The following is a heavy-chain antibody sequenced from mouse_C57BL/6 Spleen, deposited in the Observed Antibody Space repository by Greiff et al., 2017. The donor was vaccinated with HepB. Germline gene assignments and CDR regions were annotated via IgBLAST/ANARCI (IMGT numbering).Heavy chain of an antibody. CDR1: GYTFTDYN. CDR2: INPNNGGT. D-gene: IGHD2-5*01. V-gene: IGHV1-22*01. CDR3: ASYYSNPAWFAY. J-gene: IGHJ3*01. Sequence: EVQRVESGPELVKPGASVKMSCKASGYTFTDYNMHWVKQSHGKSLEWIGYINPNNGGTSYNQKFKGKATLTVNKSSSTAYMELRSLTSEDSAVYYCASYYSNPAWFAYWGQGTLVTVSA.